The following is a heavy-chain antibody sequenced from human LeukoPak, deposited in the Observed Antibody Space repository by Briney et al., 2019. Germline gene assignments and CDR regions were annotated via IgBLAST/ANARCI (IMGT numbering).Heavy chain of an antibody. CDR3: ARGDTAMVSFDY. Sequence: GGSLRLSCAASGFTVSSNYMSWVRQAPGKGLEWVSVIYSGGSTYYADSVKGRFTISRDNSKNTLYLQMNSLRAEDTAVYYCARGDTAMVSFDYWGQGTLVTVSS. J-gene: IGHJ4*02. D-gene: IGHD5-18*01. V-gene: IGHV3-53*01. CDR2: IYSGGST. CDR1: GFTVSSNY.